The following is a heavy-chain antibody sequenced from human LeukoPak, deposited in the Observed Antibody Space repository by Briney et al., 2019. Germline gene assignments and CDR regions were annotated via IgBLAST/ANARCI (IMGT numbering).Heavy chain of an antibody. J-gene: IGHJ4*02. CDR3: ARSVVRGVIIGDFDY. CDR2: INPNSGGT. Sequence: ASVKVSCKASGGTFSSYAISWVRQAPGQGLEWMGWINPNSGGTNYAQKFQGRVTMTRDTSISTAYMELSRLRSDDTAVYYCARSVVRGVIIGDFDYWGQGTLVTVSS. D-gene: IGHD3-10*01. CDR1: GGTFSSYA. V-gene: IGHV1-2*02.